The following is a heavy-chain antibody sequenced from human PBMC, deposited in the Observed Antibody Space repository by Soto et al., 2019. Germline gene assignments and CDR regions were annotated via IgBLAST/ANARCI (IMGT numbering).Heavy chain of an antibody. CDR2: ISGSGGST. V-gene: IGHV3-23*01. CDR1: GFTFSSYA. CDR3: AKDGDWNRLYYYYYMDA. D-gene: IGHD1-1*01. J-gene: IGHJ6*03. Sequence: GGSLRLSCAASGFTFSSYAMSWVRQAPGKGLEWVSAISGSGGSTYYADSVKGRFTISRDNSKNTLYLQMNSLRAKDTAVYYCAKDGDWNRLYYYYYMDAWGKGTTVTASS.